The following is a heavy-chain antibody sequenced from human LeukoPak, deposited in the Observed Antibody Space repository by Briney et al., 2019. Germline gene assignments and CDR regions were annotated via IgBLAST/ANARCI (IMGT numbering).Heavy chain of an antibody. CDR2: IYYSGST. CDR1: GGSISSYY. D-gene: IGHD4-11*01. Sequence: SETLSLTCTVSGGSISSYYWSWIRQPPGKGLEWIGYIYYSGSTNYNPSLKSRVTISVDTSKNQFSLKLSSVTAADTAVYYCARATITTVDYWGQGTLVTVSS. V-gene: IGHV4-59*12. J-gene: IGHJ4*02. CDR3: ARATITTVDY.